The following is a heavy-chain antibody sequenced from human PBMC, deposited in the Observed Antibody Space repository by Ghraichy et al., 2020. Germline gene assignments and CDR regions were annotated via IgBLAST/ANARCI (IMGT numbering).Heavy chain of an antibody. Sequence: SETLSLTCTVAGDSIKNYYWSWIRQPPGKGLEWIAFIYSGGITNYNPSLKSRATISIDTSKNQFSLKLRSVTATDTAVYYCARHWADWGQGTTVTVS. D-gene: IGHD3-16*01. CDR1: GDSIKNYY. V-gene: IGHV4-59*08. CDR3: ARHWAD. J-gene: IGHJ6*02. CDR2: IYSGGIT.